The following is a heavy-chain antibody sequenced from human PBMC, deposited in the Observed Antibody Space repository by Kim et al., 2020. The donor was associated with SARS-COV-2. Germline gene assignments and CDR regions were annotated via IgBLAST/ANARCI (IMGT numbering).Heavy chain of an antibody. Sequence: GGSLRLSCAASGLTLSSYGVSWVRQAPGKGLEWVSSISSSSSYIYYADSVKGRFTISRDNAKNSLYLQMNSLRAEDTAVYYCARVYSFGYEAAYYYYNTMDVWGQGTTVTVSS. J-gene: IGHJ6*02. CDR1: GLTLSSYG. CDR2: ISSSSSYI. CDR3: ARVYSFGYEAAYYYYNTMDV. V-gene: IGHV3-21*01. D-gene: IGHD5-18*01.